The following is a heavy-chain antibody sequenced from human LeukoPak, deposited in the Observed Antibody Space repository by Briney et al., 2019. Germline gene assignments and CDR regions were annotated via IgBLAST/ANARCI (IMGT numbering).Heavy chain of an antibody. CDR1: GDSVSSNSAG. CDR2: TYYRSKWYH. CDR3: ARVTSSSWTEYFDY. Sequence: SQTLSLTCAISGDSVSSNSAGWNWLRQSPSRGLEWLGRTYYRSKWYHDYAVSVRSRITISPDTSKNQSSLQLNSVTPEDTAIYYCARVTSSSWTEYFDYWGQGTLVTVSS. V-gene: IGHV6-1*01. D-gene: IGHD6-13*01. J-gene: IGHJ4*02.